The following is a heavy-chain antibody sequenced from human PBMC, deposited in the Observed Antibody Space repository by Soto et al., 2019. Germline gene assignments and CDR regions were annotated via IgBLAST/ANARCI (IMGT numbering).Heavy chain of an antibody. Sequence: DTLSLTCTVSGGSISSYYWSWIRQPPGKGMEWIGYIYYSGSTNYNPSLKSRVTISVDTSKNQFSLKLSSVTAADTAVYYCARGYNWNFNFDYWGQGTLVTVSS. CDR1: GGSISSYY. J-gene: IGHJ4*02. CDR3: ARGYNWNFNFDY. CDR2: IYYSGST. V-gene: IGHV4-59*01. D-gene: IGHD1-7*01.